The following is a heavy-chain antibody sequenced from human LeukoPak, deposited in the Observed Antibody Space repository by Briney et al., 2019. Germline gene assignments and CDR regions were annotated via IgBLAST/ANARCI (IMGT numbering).Heavy chain of an antibody. CDR1: GLTFSSYA. CDR2: ISYDGSNK. CDR3: ARGGERYSSGWYGHSFYDY. V-gene: IGHV3-30-3*01. Sequence: TGGSLRLSCAASGLTFSSYAMHWVRQAPGKGLEWVAVISYDGSNKYYADSVKGRFTISRDNSKNTLYLQMNSLRAEDTAVYYCARGGERYSSGWYGHSFYDYWGQGTLVTVSS. D-gene: IGHD6-19*01. J-gene: IGHJ4*02.